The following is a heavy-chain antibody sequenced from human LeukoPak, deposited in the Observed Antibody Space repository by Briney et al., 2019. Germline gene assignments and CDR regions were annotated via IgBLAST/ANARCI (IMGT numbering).Heavy chain of an antibody. Sequence: PGGSLRLSCAASGFTFSSYSMNWVRQAPGKGLEWVSYISSSSSTIYYADSVKGRFTISRDNAKNSLYLQMNSLRAEDTAVYYCASSGYSYGQGKASAADEATYYMDVWGKGTTVTVSS. CDR3: ASSGYSYGQGKASAADEATYYMDV. CDR1: GFTFSSYS. CDR2: ISSSSSTI. D-gene: IGHD5-18*01. V-gene: IGHV3-48*01. J-gene: IGHJ6*03.